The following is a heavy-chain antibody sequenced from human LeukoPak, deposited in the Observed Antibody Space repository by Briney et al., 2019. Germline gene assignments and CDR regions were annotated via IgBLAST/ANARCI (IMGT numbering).Heavy chain of an antibody. D-gene: IGHD4-17*01. Sequence: PSETLSLTCSVSGGSISSYYWNWIRQAPGKGLEWIGYIYYSGSTNYNPSLKSRVTISVDTSKNQFSLKLSSVTAADTAVYYCARDTTVTFDYWGQGTLVTVSS. CDR2: IYYSGST. CDR3: ARDTTVTFDY. CDR1: GGSISSYY. J-gene: IGHJ4*02. V-gene: IGHV4-59*12.